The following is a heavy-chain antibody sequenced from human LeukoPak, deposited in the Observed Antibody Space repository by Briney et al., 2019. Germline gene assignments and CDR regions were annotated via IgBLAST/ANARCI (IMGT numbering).Heavy chain of an antibody. CDR2: INPSGGST. J-gene: IGHJ4*02. CDR1: GYTFTSYY. V-gene: IGHV1-46*01. CDR3: AREGGSVLPAAMKNFDY. Sequence: ASVKVSCKASGYTFTSYYMHWVRQAPGQGLEWMGIINPSGGSTSYAQKFQGRVTMTRDTSTSTVYMELSSLRSEDTAVYYCAREGGSVLPAAMKNFDYWGQGTLVTVSS. D-gene: IGHD2-2*01.